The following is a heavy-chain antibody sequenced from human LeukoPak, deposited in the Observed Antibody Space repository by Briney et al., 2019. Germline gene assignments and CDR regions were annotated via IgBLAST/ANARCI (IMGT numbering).Heavy chain of an antibody. CDR2: ISYDGSNE. CDR3: ARKFLTGRLIDY. D-gene: IGHD7-27*01. CDR1: GFTFSNYG. V-gene: IGHV3-30*03. Sequence: QPGRSLRLSCAASGFTFSNYGMHWVRPAPGKGLEWVAVISYDGSNEYYADSVKGRFTISRDTSRNTLYLQMNSLRAEDTALYYCARKFLTGRLIDYWGQGTLVTVSS. J-gene: IGHJ4*02.